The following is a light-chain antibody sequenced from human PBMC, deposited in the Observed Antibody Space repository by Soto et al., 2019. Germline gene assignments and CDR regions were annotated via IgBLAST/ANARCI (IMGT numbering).Light chain of an antibody. CDR3: QTWGTGIEV. V-gene: IGLV4-69*02. CDR2: LNSDGSH. Sequence: QSVLTQSPSASASLGGSVKLTCTLSSGHSSYTIAWHQQQPEKGLRYLMTLNSDGSHSKGDGIPDRFSGSSSGAERYLSISSLQSEDEADYYCQTWGTGIEVFGGGTKLTVL. CDR1: SGHSSYT. J-gene: IGLJ3*02.